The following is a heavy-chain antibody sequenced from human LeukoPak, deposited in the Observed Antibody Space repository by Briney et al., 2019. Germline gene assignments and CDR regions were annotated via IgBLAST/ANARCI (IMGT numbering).Heavy chain of an antibody. Sequence: SETLSLTCTVSGGSISSYYWSWIRQPPGKGLEWIGHIYSSGSTNYNPSLKSRVTMSVDTSKNQFSLRLSSVTAADTAVYYCARGIYGSGLAAFDIWGQGTMVTVSS. V-gene: IGHV4-4*07. D-gene: IGHD3-10*01. CDR2: IYSSGST. CDR1: GGSISSYY. J-gene: IGHJ3*02. CDR3: ARGIYGSGLAAFDI.